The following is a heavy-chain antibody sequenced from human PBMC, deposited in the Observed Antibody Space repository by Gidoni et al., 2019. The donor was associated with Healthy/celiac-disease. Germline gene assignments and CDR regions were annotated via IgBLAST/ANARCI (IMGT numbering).Heavy chain of an antibody. CDR3: AGAMVRGVISFDY. CDR1: GGAISSSSYY. CDR2: IYYSGST. D-gene: IGHD3-10*01. J-gene: IGHJ4*02. Sequence: LQPQESGPGLVKPSETLSPTCTVPGGAISSSSYYWGWIRPPPGKGLEWIGSIYYSGSTYYNPSLKSRVTITVDTSKNQFSLKLCSVTAADTAVYYCAGAMVRGVISFDYWGQGTLVTVSS. V-gene: IGHV4-39*01.